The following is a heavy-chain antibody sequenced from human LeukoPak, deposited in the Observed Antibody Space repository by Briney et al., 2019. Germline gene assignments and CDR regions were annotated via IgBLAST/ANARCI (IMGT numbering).Heavy chain of an antibody. D-gene: IGHD2-2*01. V-gene: IGHV4-61*02. CDR2: IYSSGSA. J-gene: IGHJ5*02. CDR3: ARDVGSCCGFGCWFDP. CDR1: GGSISSGSYY. Sequence: SQTLSLTCTVSGGSISSGSYYWSWIRQPAGKGLEWIGRIYSSGSANYNPSLKSRVTISLDTSTNQFSLKLSSVTAADTAVYYCARDVGSCCGFGCWFDPWGQGTLVTVSS.